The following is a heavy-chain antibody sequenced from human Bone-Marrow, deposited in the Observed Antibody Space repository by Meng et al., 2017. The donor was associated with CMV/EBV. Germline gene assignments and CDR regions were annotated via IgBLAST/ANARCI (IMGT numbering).Heavy chain of an antibody. J-gene: IGHJ4*02. V-gene: IGHV3-72*01. Sequence: GGSLRLSCAGSGFTFSDHYMDWFRQAPGKGLEWVGRSRNNYPIQYAASVKGRFTISRDDSENSLYLQMNSLKIEDTAVYYCGRDSMKGGGFYHWGQGTLVTVSS. CDR2: SRNNYPI. D-gene: IGHD3-10*01. CDR3: GRDSMKGGGFYH. CDR1: GFTFSDHY.